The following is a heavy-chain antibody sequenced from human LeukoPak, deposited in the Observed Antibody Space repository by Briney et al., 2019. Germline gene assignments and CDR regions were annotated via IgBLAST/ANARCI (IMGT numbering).Heavy chain of an antibody. CDR1: GGTFSSYA. D-gene: IGHD6-19*01. Sequence: ASVKVSCKASGGTFSSYAISWVRQAPGQGLEWMGGIIPIFGTANYAQKFQGRVTITADESTSTAYTELSSLRSEDTAVYYCASGYSSFGIYYYGMDVWGQGTTVTVSS. V-gene: IGHV1-69*13. CDR3: ASGYSSFGIYYYGMDV. CDR2: IIPIFGTA. J-gene: IGHJ6*02.